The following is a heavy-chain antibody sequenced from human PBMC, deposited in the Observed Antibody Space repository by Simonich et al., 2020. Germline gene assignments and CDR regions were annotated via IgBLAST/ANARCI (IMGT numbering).Heavy chain of an antibody. D-gene: IGHD6-19*01. V-gene: IGHV3-21*01. Sequence: EVQLVESGGGLVKPGGSLRLSCSASGFTFSSYSMNCVRQAPGKGLEWVSSISSSSSYIYYADSGKGRFTISRDNAKTSLYLQMNSLRAEDTAVYYCARWIAVAGTGAYGMDVWGQGTTVTVSS. J-gene: IGHJ6*02. CDR1: GFTFSSYS. CDR3: ARWIAVAGTGAYGMDV. CDR2: ISSSSSYI.